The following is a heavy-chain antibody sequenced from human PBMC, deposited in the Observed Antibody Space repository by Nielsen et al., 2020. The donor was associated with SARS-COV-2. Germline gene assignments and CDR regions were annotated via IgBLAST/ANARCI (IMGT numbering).Heavy chain of an antibody. CDR2: INHSGST. D-gene: IGHD6-13*01. J-gene: IGHJ4*02. CDR3: TGYSSKNDY. CDR1: GGSFSGYY. Sequence: SETLSLTCAVYGGSFSGYYWSWIRQPPGKGLEWIGEINHSGSTNYNPSLKSRVTISVDTSKNQFSLKLSSVTAADTAVYYCTGYSSKNDYWGQGTLVTVSS. V-gene: IGHV4-34*09.